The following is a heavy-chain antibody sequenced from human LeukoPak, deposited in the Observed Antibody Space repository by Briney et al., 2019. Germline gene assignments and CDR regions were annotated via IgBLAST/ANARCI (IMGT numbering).Heavy chain of an antibody. D-gene: IGHD6-13*01. CDR2: VSYDGSYK. V-gene: IGHV3-30*18. CDR3: AKDRVDYSNEVYQKTNLYY. CDR1: GFTFSIYA. J-gene: IGHJ4*01. Sequence: GGSLRLSCAASGFTFSIYAMHRVRQVPGKGLEWLGGVSYDGSYKLSADSVKGRFTIARDHSKRTLYLEMNSLRAEDTAVYYCAKDRVDYSNEVYQKTNLYYWGHGTLVTVS.